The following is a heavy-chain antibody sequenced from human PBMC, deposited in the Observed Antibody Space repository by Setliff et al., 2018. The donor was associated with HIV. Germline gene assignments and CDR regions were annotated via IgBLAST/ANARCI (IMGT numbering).Heavy chain of an antibody. CDR2: ISSSSSNI. Sequence: PGGSLRLSCAASGFTFSNYNMNWVRQAPGKGLEWVSYISSSSSNIYYADSVKGRFTISRDNAKNSLFLQMNSLRAEDTAVYYCAKDQAGWLQLRSRLEDWGQGTLVTVSS. V-gene: IGHV3-48*04. J-gene: IGHJ4*02. CDR1: GFTFSNYN. D-gene: IGHD5-12*01. CDR3: AKDQAGWLQLRSRLED.